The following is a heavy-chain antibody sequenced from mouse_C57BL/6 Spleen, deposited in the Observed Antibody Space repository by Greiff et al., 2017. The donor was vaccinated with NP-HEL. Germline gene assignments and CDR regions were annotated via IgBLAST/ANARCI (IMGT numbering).Heavy chain of an antibody. Sequence: QVQLQQPGAELVRPGSSVKLSCKASGYTFTSYWMHWVKQRPIQGLEWIGNIDPSDSETHYNQKFKDKATLTVDKSSSTAYMQLSSLTSEDSAVYYCARSQHHYDYDFDDWGQGTTLTVSS. V-gene: IGHV1-52*01. J-gene: IGHJ2*01. CDR2: IDPSDSET. D-gene: IGHD2-4*01. CDR3: ARSQHHYDYDFDD. CDR1: GYTFTSYW.